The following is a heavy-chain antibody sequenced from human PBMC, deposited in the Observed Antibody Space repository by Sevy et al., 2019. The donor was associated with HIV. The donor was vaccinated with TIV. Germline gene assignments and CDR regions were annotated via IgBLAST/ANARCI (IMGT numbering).Heavy chain of an antibody. CDR3: ARDRLSYCSSTSCRYFDY. Sequence: SETQSLTCTVSGGSVSSGSYYWSWIRQPPGKGLEWIGYIYYSGSTNYNPSLKSRVTISVDTSKNQFSLKLSSVTAADTAVYYCARDRLSYCSSTSCRYFDYWGQGTLVTVSS. CDR2: IYYSGST. V-gene: IGHV4-61*01. J-gene: IGHJ4*02. D-gene: IGHD2-2*01. CDR1: GGSVSSGSYY.